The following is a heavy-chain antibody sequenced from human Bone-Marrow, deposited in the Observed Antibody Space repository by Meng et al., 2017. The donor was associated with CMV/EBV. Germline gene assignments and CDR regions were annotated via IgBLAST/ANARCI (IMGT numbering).Heavy chain of an antibody. CDR3: ARDKWGYSHGKTYYYYYGMDV. J-gene: IGHJ6*02. CDR2: INHSGST. Sequence: SETLSLTCAVYGGSFSGYYWSWIRQPPGKGLEWIGEINHSGSTNYNPSLKSRVTISVDTSKNQFSLKLSSVTAADTAVYYCARDKWGYSHGKTYYYYYGMDVWGQGTTVTVSS. D-gene: IGHD5-18*01. V-gene: IGHV4-34*01. CDR1: GGSFSGYY.